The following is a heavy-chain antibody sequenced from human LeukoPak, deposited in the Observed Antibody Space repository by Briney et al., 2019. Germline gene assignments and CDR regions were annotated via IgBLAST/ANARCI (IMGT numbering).Heavy chain of an antibody. CDR2: ISAYNGNT. Sequence: ASVKVSCKASGYTFTSYGISWVRQAPGQGLEWMGWISAYNGNTNYAQKLQGRVTMTTDTSTSTAYMELRSLRSDDTAVYYCARDRSIYYDSSGYPFDYWGQGTLVTVSS. V-gene: IGHV1-18*01. CDR1: GYTFTSYG. CDR3: ARDRSIYYDSSGYPFDY. D-gene: IGHD3-22*01. J-gene: IGHJ4*02.